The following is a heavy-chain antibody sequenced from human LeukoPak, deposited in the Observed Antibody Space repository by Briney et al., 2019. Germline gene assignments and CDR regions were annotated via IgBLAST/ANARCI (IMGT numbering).Heavy chain of an antibody. J-gene: IGHJ4*02. Sequence: GGSLRLSCAASGFTFSSYSMNWVRQAPGKGLEWVSSISSSSAYIYYADSVKGRFTISRDDAKSSLYLQMNSLRAEDTALYYCARMSTGYYDDYWGQGTLVAVSS. CDR1: GFTFSSYS. V-gene: IGHV3-21*01. D-gene: IGHD3-9*01. CDR3: ARMSTGYYDDY. CDR2: ISSSSAYI.